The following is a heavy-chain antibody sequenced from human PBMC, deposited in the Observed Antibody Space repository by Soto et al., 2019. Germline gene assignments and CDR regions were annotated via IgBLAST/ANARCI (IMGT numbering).Heavy chain of an antibody. D-gene: IGHD2-21*02. V-gene: IGHV2-5*02. CDR2: IYWDDDK. CDR1: GFSLSTGGVG. J-gene: IGHJ6*02. Sequence: QITLKESGPTLVKPTQTLTLTCTFSGFSLSTGGVGVGWIRQPPGKALEWLALIYWDDDKRYSPSLKSRLTITKDTSKNQVVLTMTNIDPVDTATYYCAHSRCAGDCLQSYSSHYYYGMDVWGQGTPVTVSS. CDR3: AHSRCAGDCLQSYSSHYYYGMDV.